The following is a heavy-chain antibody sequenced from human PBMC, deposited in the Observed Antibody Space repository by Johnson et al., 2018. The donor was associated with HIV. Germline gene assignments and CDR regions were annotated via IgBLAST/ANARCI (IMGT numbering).Heavy chain of an antibody. Sequence: VQLVESGGGVVQPGRSLRLSCVVSGFTFDDYGMSWVRQAPGKGLEWVSGINWNGGSTGYVASVEGRFTISRDNAKNSLYLQMNSLRAEDTAVDYCAKGGVLAAGTEGYAFDIWGQGTMVTVSS. CDR3: AKGGVLAAGTEGYAFDI. CDR2: INWNGGST. CDR1: GFTFDDYG. J-gene: IGHJ3*02. V-gene: IGHV3-20*04. D-gene: IGHD6-13*01.